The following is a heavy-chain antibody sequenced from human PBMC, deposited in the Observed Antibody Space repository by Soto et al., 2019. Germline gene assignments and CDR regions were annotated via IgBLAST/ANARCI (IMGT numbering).Heavy chain of an antibody. CDR1: GFAFRHNY. CDR2: ISTSGSPA. V-gene: IGHV3-11*01. J-gene: IGHJ5*02. CDR3: ATGGIYYEA. D-gene: IGHD1-26*01. Sequence: QVHLVESGGGLVQPGGSLRLSCTVSGFAFRHNYLTWIRQAPGKGLEWLSYISTSGSPAYYADSVKGRFTISTDNAKKSLYLQMDSLRAEDTGVYYYATGGIYYEAWGQGTLVTVSS.